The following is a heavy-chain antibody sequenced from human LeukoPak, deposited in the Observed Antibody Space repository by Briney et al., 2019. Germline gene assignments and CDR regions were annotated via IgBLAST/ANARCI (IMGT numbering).Heavy chain of an antibody. Sequence: GESLKISCKGSGYSFTSYWIGWVRQMPGKGLEWMGIIYPGDSDTRYSPSLQGQVTISADKSISTAYLQWSSLKASDTAMYYCARQVGYCSGGSCYWFDYWGQGTLVTVSS. J-gene: IGHJ4*02. CDR3: ARQVGYCSGGSCYWFDY. D-gene: IGHD2-15*01. V-gene: IGHV5-51*01. CDR2: IYPGDSDT. CDR1: GYSFTSYW.